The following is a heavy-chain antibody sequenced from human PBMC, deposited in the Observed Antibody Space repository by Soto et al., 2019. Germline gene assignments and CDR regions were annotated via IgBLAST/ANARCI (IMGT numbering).Heavy chain of an antibody. CDR1: GFTFSSYG. V-gene: IGHV3-33*01. Sequence: GGSLRLSCAASGFTFSSYGMHWVRQAPGKGLEWVAVVWYDGSNKYYADSVKGRFTISRDNSKNTLYLQMNSLRAEDTAVYYCAREGAQWLVPNYYYYGMDVWGQGTTVTVSS. CDR2: VWYDGSNK. CDR3: AREGAQWLVPNYYYYGMDV. D-gene: IGHD6-19*01. J-gene: IGHJ6*02.